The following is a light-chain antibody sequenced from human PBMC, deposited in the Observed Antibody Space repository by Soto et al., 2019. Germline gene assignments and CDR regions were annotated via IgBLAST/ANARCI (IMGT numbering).Light chain of an antibody. CDR1: QSSGRW. CDR3: QQYNNYSPAWT. J-gene: IGKJ1*01. Sequence: DIQMTQSPSTLSASIGDRVTITCRASQSSGRWLAWYQQKPGKAPKVLIYDASRLESGVPLRFSGRGSGTEFPLSISRLQLDDFATYYCQQYNNYSPAWTFGRGAKVEIK. V-gene: IGKV1-5*01. CDR2: DAS.